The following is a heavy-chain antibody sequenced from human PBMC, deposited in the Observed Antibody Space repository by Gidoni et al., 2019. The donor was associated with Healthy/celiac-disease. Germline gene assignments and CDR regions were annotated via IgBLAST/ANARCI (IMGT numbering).Heavy chain of an antibody. CDR2: TYYRSKWYN. CDR1: GDSVSSNSAA. D-gene: IGHD3-10*01. J-gene: IGHJ6*02. Sequence: SQPLSLTCSISGDSVSSNSAAWNWIRQSPSRGLEWLGRTYYRSKWYNDYAVSVKSRITINPDTSKNQFSLQLNSVTPEDTAVYYCARDMSYYGSGSYIQYYYYYYGMDVWGQGTTVTVSS. CDR3: ARDMSYYGSGSYIQYYYYYYGMDV. V-gene: IGHV6-1*01.